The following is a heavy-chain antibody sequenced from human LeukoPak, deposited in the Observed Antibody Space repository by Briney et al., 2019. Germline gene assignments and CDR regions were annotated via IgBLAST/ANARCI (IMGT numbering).Heavy chain of an antibody. CDR1: GFTFSIYW. CDR3: ARSPQDSSGYYGEFDY. CDR2: INSDGSST. J-gene: IGHJ4*02. D-gene: IGHD3-22*01. V-gene: IGHV3-74*01. Sequence: GGSLRLSCAASGFTFSIYWMHWVRQAPGKGLVWVSRINSDGSSTYYADSVKGRFTISRDNSKNTPYLQMNSLRAEDTAVYYCARSPQDSSGYYGEFDYWGQGTLVTVSS.